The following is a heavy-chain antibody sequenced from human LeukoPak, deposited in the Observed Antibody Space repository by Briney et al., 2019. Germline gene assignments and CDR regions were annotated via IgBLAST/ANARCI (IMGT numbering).Heavy chain of an antibody. D-gene: IGHD3-10*01. V-gene: IGHV3-30*04. CDR2: ISYDGSNK. CDR1: GFTFSSYA. J-gene: IGHJ4*02. Sequence: GRSLRLSCAASGFTFSSYAMHWVRQAPGKGLEWVAVISYDGSNKYYTDSVKGRFTISRDISKNSLFLLMNSLRLEDTAVYYCARDLISGSFYGFFDSWGPGALVTVSS. CDR3: ARDLISGSFYGFFDS.